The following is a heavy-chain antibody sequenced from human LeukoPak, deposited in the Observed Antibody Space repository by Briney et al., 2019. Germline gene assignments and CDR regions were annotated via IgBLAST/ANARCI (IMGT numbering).Heavy chain of an antibody. CDR1: GFTFSSYA. D-gene: IGHD5-12*01. Sequence: GGSLRLSCAASGFTFSSYAMHWVRQAPGKGLEWVAVISYDGSNKYYADSVKGRFTISRDNSKNTLYLQMNSLRAEDTAVYYCARAQPGYSGSYGMDVWGQGTTVTVSS. J-gene: IGHJ6*02. V-gene: IGHV3-30*04. CDR3: ARAQPGYSGSYGMDV. CDR2: ISYDGSNK.